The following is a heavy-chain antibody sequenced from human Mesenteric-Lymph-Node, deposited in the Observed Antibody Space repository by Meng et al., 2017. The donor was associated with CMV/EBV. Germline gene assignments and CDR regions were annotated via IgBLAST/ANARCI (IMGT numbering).Heavy chain of an antibody. CDR2: INPNRGST. Sequence: ASVKVSCKASGYTFTDHYMHWVRQAPGQGLEWMGRINPNRGSTNYARKFQGRVTMTRDTSISTAYMELRRLRSDDTAVYYCARAGYCSSTSCYYNWFDPWGQGTLVTVSS. V-gene: IGHV1-2*02. D-gene: IGHD2-2*01. CDR3: ARAGYCSSTSCYYNWFDP. J-gene: IGHJ5*02. CDR1: GYTFTDHY.